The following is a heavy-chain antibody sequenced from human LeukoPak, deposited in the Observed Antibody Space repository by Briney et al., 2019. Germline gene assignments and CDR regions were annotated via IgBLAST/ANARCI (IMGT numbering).Heavy chain of an antibody. CDR1: GFTFSSYA. CDR2: ISGSGGST. Sequence: GGSLRLSCAASGFTFSSYAMSWVRQAPGKELEWVSAISGSGGSTYYADSVKGRFTISRDNSKNTLYLQMNSLRAEDTAVYYCAKGITYYYDSSGFYFDYWGQGTLVTVSS. V-gene: IGHV3-23*01. D-gene: IGHD3-22*01. CDR3: AKGITYYYDSSGFYFDY. J-gene: IGHJ4*02.